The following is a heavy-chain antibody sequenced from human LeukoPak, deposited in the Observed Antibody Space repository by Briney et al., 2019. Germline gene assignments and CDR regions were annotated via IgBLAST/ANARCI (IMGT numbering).Heavy chain of an antibody. CDR2: ISGSGGST. D-gene: IGHD5-24*01. CDR3: AKDPWMATTAHYFDY. V-gene: IGHV3-23*01. CDR1: GFTFSSYA. J-gene: IGHJ4*02. Sequence: PGGSLRLSCAASGFTFSSYAMSWVRQAPGKGLEWVSAISGSGGSTYYADSVKGRFTNSRDNSKNTLYLQMNSLRAEDTAVYYCAKDPWMATTAHYFDYWGQGTLVTVSS.